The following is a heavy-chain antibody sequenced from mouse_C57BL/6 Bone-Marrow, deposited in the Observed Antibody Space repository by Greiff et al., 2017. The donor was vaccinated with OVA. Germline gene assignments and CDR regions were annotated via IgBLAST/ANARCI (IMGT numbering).Heavy chain of an antibody. Sequence: EVMLVESGGGLVQPGGSLKLSCAASGFTFSDYYMYWVRQTPEKRLEWVAYISNGGGSTYYPDTVKGRFTISRDNAKNTLYLQMSRLKSEDTAMYYCARQGGWLLPYYFDYWGQGTTLTVSS. D-gene: IGHD2-3*01. CDR2: ISNGGGST. CDR1: GFTFSDYY. V-gene: IGHV5-12*01. CDR3: ARQGGWLLPYYFDY. J-gene: IGHJ2*01.